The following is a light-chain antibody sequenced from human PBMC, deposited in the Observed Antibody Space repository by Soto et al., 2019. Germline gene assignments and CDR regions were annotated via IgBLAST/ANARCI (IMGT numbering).Light chain of an antibody. CDR2: DAS. V-gene: IGKV3-11*01. CDR3: QQRSDWLPIS. CDR1: QSVSTY. Sequence: EVVLTQSPDTLSLSPGDTATLSCRASQSVSTYLAWYQQKPGQAPKLLIYDASNRASGIPDRFSGSGSGTDFTRTISSLVPEDFAVYYCQQRSDWLPISLGQGTRLDI. J-gene: IGKJ5*01.